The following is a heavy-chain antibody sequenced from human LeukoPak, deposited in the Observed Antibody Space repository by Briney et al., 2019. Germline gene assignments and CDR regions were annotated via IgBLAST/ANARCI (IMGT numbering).Heavy chain of an antibody. CDR1: GFTFSNYA. D-gene: IGHD3-22*01. J-gene: IGHJ4*02. V-gene: IGHV3-64D*06. CDR2: ISSTGGST. Sequence: PGGSLRLSCSACGFTFSNYAMHWVRQAPGKGLEYVSVISSTGGSTYYADSVKGRFTVSRDNSKNTLYLQMSSLRAEDTAVYYCVKECLVIINYYFDYWGQGTLVTVSS. CDR3: VKECLVIINYYFDY.